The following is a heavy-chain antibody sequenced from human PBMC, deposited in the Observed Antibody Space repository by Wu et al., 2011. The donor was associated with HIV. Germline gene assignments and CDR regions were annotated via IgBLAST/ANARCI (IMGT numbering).Heavy chain of an antibody. CDR2: IIPILGTT. CDR1: GGTFNTHS. J-gene: IGHJ4*02. V-gene: IGHV1-69*15. Sequence: QFQLVQSGAEVRKPGSSVKVSCKASGGTFNTHSLNWVRQAPGQGPEWMGRIIPILGTTNYAQKFQARVSITADESTSTAYMELSSLRSEDTAIYYCATLSRTPPEYWGQGTLVTVSS. CDR3: ATLSRTPPEY.